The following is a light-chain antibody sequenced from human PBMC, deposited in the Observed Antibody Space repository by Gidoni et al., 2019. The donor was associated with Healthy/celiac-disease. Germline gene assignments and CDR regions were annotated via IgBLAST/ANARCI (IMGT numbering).Light chain of an antibody. J-gene: IGKJ4*01. Sequence: EIVLTQSPATLSLSPGERATPPCRASQSVSSYSAWYQQKPDQAPRLLIYDASTRATGIPARFSGSGSGTDFTLTISSLEPEDFAVYYCQQRSNWPATFGGGTKVEIK. CDR1: QSVSSY. CDR3: QQRSNWPAT. V-gene: IGKV3-11*01. CDR2: DAS.